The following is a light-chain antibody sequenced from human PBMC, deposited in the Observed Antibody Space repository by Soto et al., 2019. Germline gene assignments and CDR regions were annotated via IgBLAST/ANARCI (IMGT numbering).Light chain of an antibody. CDR3: QQRRNWPPT. CDR2: GAS. Sequence: EIVMTQSPATLSVSPGERATLSFRASQSVSSNLAWYQQKPGQAPRLLIYGASTRATGIPARFSGSGSGTDFTLTISRLEPEDFAIYYCQQRRNWPPTFGQGTKVDIK. CDR1: QSVSSN. V-gene: IGKV3-15*01. J-gene: IGKJ1*01.